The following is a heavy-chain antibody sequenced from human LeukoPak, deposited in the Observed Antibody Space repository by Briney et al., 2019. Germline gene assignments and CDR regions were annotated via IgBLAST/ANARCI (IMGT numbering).Heavy chain of an antibody. CDR1: GYTFTGYY. Sequence: GASVKVSCKASGYTFTGYYMHWVRQAPGQGLEWMGWINPNSGGTNYAQKFQGRATMTRDTSISTAYMELSRLRSDDTAVYYCARFGRITMVRGAWCYFDYWGQGTLVTVSS. J-gene: IGHJ4*02. D-gene: IGHD3-10*01. CDR3: ARFGRITMVRGAWCYFDY. V-gene: IGHV1-2*02. CDR2: INPNSGGT.